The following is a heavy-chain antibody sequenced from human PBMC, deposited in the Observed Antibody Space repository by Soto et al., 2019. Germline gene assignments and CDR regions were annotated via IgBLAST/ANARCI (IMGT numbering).Heavy chain of an antibody. D-gene: IGHD5-18*01. CDR2: INHSGST. V-gene: IGHV4-34*01. J-gene: IGHJ4*02. CDR3: ARGGGYSYGYAVDY. Sequence: QVQLQQWGAGVLKPSETLSLTCAVYGGSFSGYYLSWIRQPPGKGLEWIGQINHSGSTNYNPSLNSRVNISVDTSTNQFSLKLSSVTAADTAVYYCARGGGYSYGYAVDYWGQGTLVTVSS. CDR1: GGSFSGYY.